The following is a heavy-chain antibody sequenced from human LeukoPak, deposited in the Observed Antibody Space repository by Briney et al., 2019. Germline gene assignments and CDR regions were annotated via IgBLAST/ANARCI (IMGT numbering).Heavy chain of an antibody. CDR3: AKDRRITFGGVIDPFDY. D-gene: IGHD3-16*02. CDR2: ISGSGDST. J-gene: IGHJ4*02. Sequence: GGSLRLSCAASGFTFCSYAMSWVRQAPGKGLEWVSAISGSGDSTYYADSVKGRFTISRDNSKNTLYMQMNSLRAEDTAVHYCAKDRRITFGGVIDPFDYWGQGTLVTVSS. V-gene: IGHV3-23*01. CDR1: GFTFCSYA.